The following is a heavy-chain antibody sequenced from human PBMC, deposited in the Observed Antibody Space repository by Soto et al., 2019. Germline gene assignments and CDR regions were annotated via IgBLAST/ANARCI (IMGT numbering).Heavy chain of an antibody. D-gene: IGHD6-19*01. V-gene: IGHV3-23*01. CDR2: ISGSGGST. J-gene: IGHJ4*02. CDR3: ARRSSGWYFDY. Sequence: EVQLLESGGGLVQPGGSLRLSCAASGFTFSSYAMSWVRQAPGKGLEWVSAISGSGGSTYYADSVKGRFTISRDNSNNTLYLQMNSLRAEDTAVYYFARRSSGWYFDYWGQGTLVTVSS. CDR1: GFTFSSYA.